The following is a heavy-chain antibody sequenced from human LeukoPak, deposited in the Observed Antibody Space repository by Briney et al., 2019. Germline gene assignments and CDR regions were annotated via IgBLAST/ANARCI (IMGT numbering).Heavy chain of an antibody. D-gene: IGHD2-2*01. CDR2: ISYDGSNK. V-gene: IGHV3-30*04. CDR3: ARVQIHSITSSLDY. CDR1: GFTFSSYA. Sequence: GGSLRLSRAASGFTFSSYAMHWVRQAPGKGLEWVAVISYDGSNKYYADSVKGRFTISRDNSKNTLYLQMNSLRAEDTAVYSCARVQIHSITSSLDYWGQGTLVTVSS. J-gene: IGHJ4*02.